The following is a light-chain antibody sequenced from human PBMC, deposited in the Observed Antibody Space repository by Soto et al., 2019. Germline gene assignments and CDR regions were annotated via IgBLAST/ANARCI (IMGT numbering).Light chain of an antibody. CDR3: QQYGSSPPYT. V-gene: IGKV3-20*01. CDR2: GSS. J-gene: IGKJ2*01. Sequence: EVVLTQSPGTLSLSPGERATLSCRASQSVSNNYFAWYQQKPGQAPRLLIFGSSDRATGIPDRFSGSGSGTDFTLTISRLVTEDFAVYYCQQYGSSPPYTFGQGTKLEVK. CDR1: QSVSNNY.